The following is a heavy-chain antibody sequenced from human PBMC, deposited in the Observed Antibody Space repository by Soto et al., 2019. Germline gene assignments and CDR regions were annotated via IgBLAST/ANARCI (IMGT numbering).Heavy chain of an antibody. V-gene: IGHV3-74*01. J-gene: IGHJ4*02. CDR1: GFSFSTYW. CDR2: INMDGTTI. CDR3: AREGSYRCDY. Sequence: GGSLRLSCTPSGFSFSTYWMHWVRQAPGEGLAWVSRINMDGTTINYADSVKGRFTISRDNAKSTLYLQMNSLRDDDTAVYYCAREGSYRCDYWGLGTLVTVSS. D-gene: IGHD3-16*02.